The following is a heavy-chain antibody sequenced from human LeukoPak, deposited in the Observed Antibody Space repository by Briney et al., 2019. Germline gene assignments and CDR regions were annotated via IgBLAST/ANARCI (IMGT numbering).Heavy chain of an antibody. Sequence: EASVKVSCKASGYTFTGYYMHWVRQAPGQGLEWMGGIIPIFGTANYAQKFQGRVTITADESTSTAYMELSSLRSEDTAVYYCARGVSGYYPEWGQGTLVTVSS. CDR2: IIPIFGTA. D-gene: IGHD3-22*01. V-gene: IGHV1-69*13. CDR3: ARGVSGYYPE. CDR1: GYTFTGYY. J-gene: IGHJ4*02.